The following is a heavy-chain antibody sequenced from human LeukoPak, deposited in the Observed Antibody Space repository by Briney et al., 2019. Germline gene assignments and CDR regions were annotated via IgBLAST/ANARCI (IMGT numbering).Heavy chain of an antibody. Sequence: GASVKVSCKASGYTFTGYYMHWVRRAPGKGLEWMGWIHPNSGGTNYAQKLQGRVTMTTDTSTSTAYMELRSLRSDDTAVYYCARGVVPASGWFDPWGQGTLVTVSS. V-gene: IGHV1-2*02. J-gene: IGHJ5*02. D-gene: IGHD2-2*01. CDR2: IHPNSGGT. CDR1: GYTFTGYY. CDR3: ARGVVPASGWFDP.